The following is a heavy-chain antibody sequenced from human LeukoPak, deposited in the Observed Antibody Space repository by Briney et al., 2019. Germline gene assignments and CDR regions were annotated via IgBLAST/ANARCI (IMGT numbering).Heavy chain of an antibody. CDR1: GGTFSSYA. CDR3: ARADVLLWFGELLALGAFDI. J-gene: IGHJ3*02. V-gene: IGHV1-69*04. CDR2: IIPILGIA. Sequence: ASVKVSCKASGGTFSSYAISWVRQAPGQGLEWMGRIIPILGIANYAQKFQGRVTITADKSTSTAYMELSSLRSEDTAVYYCARADVLLWFGELLALGAFDIWGQGTMVTVSS. D-gene: IGHD3-10*01.